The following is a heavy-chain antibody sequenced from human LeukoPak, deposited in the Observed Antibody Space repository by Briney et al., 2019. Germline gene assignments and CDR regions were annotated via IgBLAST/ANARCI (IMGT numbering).Heavy chain of an antibody. D-gene: IGHD3/OR15-3a*01. J-gene: IGHJ6*03. V-gene: IGHV3-33*06. CDR3: AKDSPGLYHHMDV. CDR2: IWYDGSNK. Sequence: PGRSLRLSSAASGFTLISSGVHGVRQAPGTGLEWVAVIWYDGSNKYYADSVKGRFTISRDNSKNTLYLQMNSLRAEDTAVYYCAKDSPGLYHHMDVGGKGTTVTVSS. CDR1: GFTLISSG.